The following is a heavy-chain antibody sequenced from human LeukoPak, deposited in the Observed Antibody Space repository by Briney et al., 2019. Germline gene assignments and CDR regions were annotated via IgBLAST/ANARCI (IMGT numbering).Heavy chain of an antibody. CDR2: ISAYNGNT. CDR3: AREDGYNGFAFDY. CDR1: GYTFTSYG. J-gene: IGHJ4*02. D-gene: IGHD5-24*01. Sequence: GASVKVSCKASGYTFTSYGISWVRQAPGQGLEWMVCISAYNGNTNYTQKLQGRFTMTTDTSTSTAYMELRSLRSDDTAVYYRAREDGYNGFAFDYWGQGTLVTVSS. V-gene: IGHV1-18*01.